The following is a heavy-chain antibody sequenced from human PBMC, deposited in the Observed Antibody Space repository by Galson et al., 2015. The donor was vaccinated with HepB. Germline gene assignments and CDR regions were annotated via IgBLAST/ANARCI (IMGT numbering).Heavy chain of an antibody. V-gene: IGHV3-53*01. CDR1: GFTVTSNY. J-gene: IGHJ6*02. CDR3: ARRGSYYYSLTDG. Sequence: SLRLSCAAAGFTVTSNYMSWVRQAPGTGLEWVSVIYSSGSTYYADSVKGRFTISRDNSKNTLYLQMNSLRAEDKAVYYCARRGSYYYSLTDGSGQGTTFTASS. CDR2: IYSSGST. D-gene: IGHD3-16*01.